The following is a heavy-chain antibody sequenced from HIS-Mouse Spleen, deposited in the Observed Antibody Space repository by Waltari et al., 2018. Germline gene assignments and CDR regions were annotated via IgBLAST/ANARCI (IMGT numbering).Heavy chain of an antibody. D-gene: IGHD6-13*01. CDR1: GFTVSSNY. CDR3: ARDIKAAAC. Sequence: EVQLVESGGGLVQPGGSLRLSCAASGFTVSSNYMSWVRQAPGKGLDGVSVIYSGGRTYYADSLKGRFTISRDNSKNTLYLQMNSLRAEDTAVYYCARDIKAAACWGQGTLVTVSS. J-gene: IGHJ4*02. CDR2: IYSGGRT. V-gene: IGHV3-66*01.